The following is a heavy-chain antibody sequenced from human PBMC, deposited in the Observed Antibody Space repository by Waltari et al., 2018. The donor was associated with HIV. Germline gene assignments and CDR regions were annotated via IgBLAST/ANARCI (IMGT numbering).Heavy chain of an antibody. CDR2: ISSSSSYI. J-gene: IGHJ4*02. CDR3: ARVYGSGSIDY. CDR1: GFTFSSYT. D-gene: IGHD6-19*01. Sequence: EVQLVESGGGLVKPGGSLRLSCEASGFTFSSYTTNWVRQAPGKGLEWGSSISSSSSYIFYADSVKGRFSIARDNAKNSLYLQMNSLRAEDTAVYYCARVYGSGSIDYWGQGTLVTVSS. V-gene: IGHV3-21*01.